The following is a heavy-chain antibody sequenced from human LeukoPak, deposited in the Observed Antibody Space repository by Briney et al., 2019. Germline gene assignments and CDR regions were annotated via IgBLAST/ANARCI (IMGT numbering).Heavy chain of an antibody. CDR3: ARQTEAVTQPFDY. D-gene: IGHD4-17*01. V-gene: IGHV4-59*08. Sequence: PSETLSLTCTVSGGSISSYYWSWIRQPPGKGLEWIGYIYYSGSTNYNPSLKSRVTISVDTSKNQFSLKLSSVTAADTAVYYCARQTEAVTQPFDYWGQGTLVTVSS. CDR1: GGSISSYY. CDR2: IYYSGST. J-gene: IGHJ4*02.